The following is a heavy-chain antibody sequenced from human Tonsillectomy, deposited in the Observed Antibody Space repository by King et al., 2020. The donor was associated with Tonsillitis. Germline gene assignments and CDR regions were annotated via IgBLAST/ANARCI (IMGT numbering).Heavy chain of an antibody. Sequence: EWQLVQSGGGLVQPGGSLRLSCAASGFSVSNNYMSWVRQAPGKGLEWGSVISAGDITYYADSVKGRFTISRHNSKNTLYLQMNSLRADDTAVYYCARDSGYCSSIICHDPHGMDVWGQGTTVTVSS. J-gene: IGHJ6*02. D-gene: IGHD2-2*01. CDR2: ISAGDIT. V-gene: IGHV3-53*04. CDR1: GFSVSNNY. CDR3: ARDSGYCSSIICHDPHGMDV.